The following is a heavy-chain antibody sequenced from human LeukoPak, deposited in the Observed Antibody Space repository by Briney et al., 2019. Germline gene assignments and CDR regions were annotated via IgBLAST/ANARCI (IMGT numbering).Heavy chain of an antibody. V-gene: IGHV4-39*07. D-gene: IGHD3-10*01. CDR1: GGSISSSSYY. CDR3: ASRYGSGSYGFDY. CDR2: IYYSGST. Sequence: SETLSLTCTVSGGSISSSSYYWGWIRQPPGKGLEWIGSIYYSGSTYYNPSLKSRVTISVDTSKNQFSLKLSSVTAADTAVYYCASRYGSGSYGFDYWGQGTLVTVSS. J-gene: IGHJ4*02.